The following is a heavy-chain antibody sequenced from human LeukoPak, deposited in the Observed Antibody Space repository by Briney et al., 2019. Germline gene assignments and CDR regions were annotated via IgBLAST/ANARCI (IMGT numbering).Heavy chain of an antibody. CDR2: INPDSGDT. V-gene: IGHV1-2*02. D-gene: IGHD6-13*01. J-gene: IGHJ4*02. CDR3: ARDSSRSTWYGGSSD. Sequence: ASVKVSCKASGYTFTGQYIHWVRQAPGQGLEWMGYINPDSGDTNYAQKFQGRVTLTGDTSITTTYMDLSSLRSDDTAVYYCARDSSRSTWYGGSSDWGQGTLVIVSS. CDR1: GYTFTGQY.